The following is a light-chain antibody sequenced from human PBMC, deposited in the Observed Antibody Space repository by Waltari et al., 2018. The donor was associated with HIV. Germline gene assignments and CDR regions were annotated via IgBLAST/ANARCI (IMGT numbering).Light chain of an antibody. Sequence: QSALTQPASVSGSPGQSITISCTGTSSDIGNYNLVSWYQQHPGKAPKLIIYEGIKRPSGVSNRISGSKSANTASLTSSGLQAEDEADYYCCSYGGSSNWLFGGGTKLTVL. CDR1: SSDIGNYNL. CDR3: CSYGGSSNWL. CDR2: EGI. J-gene: IGLJ2*01. V-gene: IGLV2-23*01.